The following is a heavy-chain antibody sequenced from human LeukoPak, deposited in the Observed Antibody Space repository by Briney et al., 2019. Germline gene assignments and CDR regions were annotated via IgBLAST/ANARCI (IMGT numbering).Heavy chain of an antibody. CDR3: ARADSMSMNAFDI. CDR2: IIPIFGTA. V-gene: IGHV1-69*13. CDR1: GGTFSSYA. Sequence: ASVKVSCKASGGTFSSYAISWVRQAPGQGLEWMGGIIPIFGTANYAQKFQGRVTITADESTSTAYMELSRLRSDDTAVYYCARADSMSMNAFDIWGQGTVVTVSS. J-gene: IGHJ3*02. D-gene: IGHD3-22*01.